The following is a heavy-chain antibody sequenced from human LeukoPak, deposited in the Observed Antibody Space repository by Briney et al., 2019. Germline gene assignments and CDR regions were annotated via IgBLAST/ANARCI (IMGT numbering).Heavy chain of an antibody. V-gene: IGHV3-30-3*01. CDR2: ISYDGSNK. CDR3: ARETSDWCFDL. CDR1: GFTFSSYA. Sequence: PGGSLRLSCAASGFTFSSYAMHWVRQAPGKGLEWVAVISYDGSNKYSADSVKGRFTISRDNSKNTLYLQMNSLRAEDTAVWYCARETSDWCFDLWGRGTLVTVSS. J-gene: IGHJ2*01.